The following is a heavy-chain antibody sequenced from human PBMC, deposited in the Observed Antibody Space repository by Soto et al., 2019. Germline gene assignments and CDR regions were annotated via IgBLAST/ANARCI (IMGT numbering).Heavy chain of an antibody. CDR1: GFTFDDYA. Sequence: GGSLRLSCAASGFTFDDYAMHWVRQAPGKGLEWVSGISWNSGSIGYADSVKGRFTISRDNAKNSLYLQMNSLRAEDTALYYCAKVHQRSGYYYGMDVWGQGTTVTVSS. CDR3: AKVHQRSGYYYGMDV. D-gene: IGHD4-17*01. V-gene: IGHV3-9*01. CDR2: ISWNSGSI. J-gene: IGHJ6*02.